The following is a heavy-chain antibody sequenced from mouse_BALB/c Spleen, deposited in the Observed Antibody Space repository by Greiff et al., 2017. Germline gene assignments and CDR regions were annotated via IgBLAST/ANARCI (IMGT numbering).Heavy chain of an antibody. CDR2: IYPGSGST. Sequence: QVQLQQSGPELVKPGASVKMSCKASGYTFTDYVISWVKQRTGQGLEWIGEIYPGSGSTYYNEKFKGKATLTADKSSNTAYMQLSSLTSEDSAVYFCYRYDGPLYAMDYWGQGTSVTVSS. D-gene: IGHD2-14*01. V-gene: IGHV1-77*01. J-gene: IGHJ4*01. CDR3: YRYDGPLYAMDY. CDR1: GYTFTDYV.